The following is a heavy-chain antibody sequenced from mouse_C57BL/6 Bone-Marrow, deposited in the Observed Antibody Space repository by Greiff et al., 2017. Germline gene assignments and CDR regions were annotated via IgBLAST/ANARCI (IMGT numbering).Heavy chain of an antibody. J-gene: IGHJ3*01. Sequence: VKLMESGPGLVQPSQSLSITCTASGFSLTSYGVHWVRQSPGKGLEWLGVIWRGGSTDYNAALMSRLSITKYNSESQVFFKMNRLQADDAYIYSCAKKGDYYVAFAYWGQGTLVTVSA. D-gene: IGHD1-1*01. CDR2: IWRGGST. CDR1: GFSLTSYG. V-gene: IGHV2-5*01. CDR3: AKKGDYYVAFAY.